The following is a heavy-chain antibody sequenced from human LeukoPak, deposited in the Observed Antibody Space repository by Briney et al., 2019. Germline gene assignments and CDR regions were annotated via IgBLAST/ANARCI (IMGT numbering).Heavy chain of an antibody. CDR2: ISSSSSTI. Sequence: GGSLRLSCAASGFTFSSYSMNWVRQAPGKGLEGVSYISSSSSTIYYADSVKGRFTISRDNAKNSLYLQMNSLRAEDTAVYYCAREYCSSTSCYWSAFDIWGQGTMVTVSS. V-gene: IGHV3-48*01. D-gene: IGHD2-2*01. J-gene: IGHJ3*02. CDR1: GFTFSSYS. CDR3: AREYCSSTSCYWSAFDI.